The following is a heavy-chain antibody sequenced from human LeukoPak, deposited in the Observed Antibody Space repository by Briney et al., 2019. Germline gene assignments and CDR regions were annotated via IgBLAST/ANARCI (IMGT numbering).Heavy chain of an antibody. D-gene: IGHD3-22*01. CDR3: AKGLRTSYYDTSGYYLCDY. CDR1: GFTFSSFS. V-gene: IGHV3-21*04. Sequence: PGGSLRLSCAASGFTFSSFSMIWVRQAPGKGLEWVSSTSSSSAYTFYAESGKGRFTISRDNAKNSLFLQMNSLRAEDTAMYYCAKGLRTSYYDTSGYYLCDYWGQGTLVTVSS. CDR2: TSSSSAYT. J-gene: IGHJ4*02.